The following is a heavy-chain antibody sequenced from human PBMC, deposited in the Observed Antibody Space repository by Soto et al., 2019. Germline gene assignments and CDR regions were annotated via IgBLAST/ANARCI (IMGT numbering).Heavy chain of an antibody. CDR3: ARRYRYSFDY. CDR2: IYYSGNT. CDR1: GGSISTYY. D-gene: IGHD1-1*01. Sequence: SETLSLTCTVSGGSISTYYWSWIRQPPGKGLEWIGYIYYSGNTYYNPSLKSRVTMSVDTSRNQLLLQLNSVTAADTAVYYCARRYRYSFDYWGQGTLVTVSS. V-gene: IGHV4-59*01. J-gene: IGHJ4*02.